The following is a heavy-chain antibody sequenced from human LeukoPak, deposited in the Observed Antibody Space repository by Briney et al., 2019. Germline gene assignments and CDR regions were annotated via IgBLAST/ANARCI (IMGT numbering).Heavy chain of an antibody. Sequence: GGSLRLSCVASGFTFSNYAMSWVRQAAGKRLEWVSAVTGSGGSTYYADSVKGRITISRDNSRNTLFLQMNSLRAEDTAIYYCAKRGDFDILTGYYVSDFWGQGTLVTVSS. D-gene: IGHD3-9*01. J-gene: IGHJ4*02. CDR2: VTGSGGST. CDR3: AKRGDFDILTGYYVSDF. CDR1: GFTFSNYA. V-gene: IGHV3-23*01.